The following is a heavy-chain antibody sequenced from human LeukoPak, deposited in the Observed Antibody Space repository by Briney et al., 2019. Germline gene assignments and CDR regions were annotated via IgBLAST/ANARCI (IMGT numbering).Heavy chain of an antibody. V-gene: IGHV3-23*01. CDR3: AKKEDYYHSPDY. J-gene: IGHJ4*02. D-gene: IGHD3-22*01. Sequence: PGGSLRLSCGASGFTFSNYAMSWVRQAPGKGLEWVSGIRDSGGNTYYADSVKGRFTISRDNSRNTLFLQMNSLRAEDTAVYYCAKKEDYYHSPDYWGQGILVTVSS. CDR2: IRDSGGNT. CDR1: GFTFSNYA.